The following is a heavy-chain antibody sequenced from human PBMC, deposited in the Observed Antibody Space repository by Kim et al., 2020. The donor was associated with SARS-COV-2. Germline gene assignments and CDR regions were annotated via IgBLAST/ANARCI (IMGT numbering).Heavy chain of an antibody. J-gene: IGHJ4*02. Sequence: SETLSLTCTVSGGSISSGDYYWSWIRQPPGKGLEWIGYIYYSGSTYYNPSLRSRVTISVDTSKNQFSLKLSSVTAADTAVYYCARGVPGIAVAGGDYWGQGTLVTVSS. D-gene: IGHD6-19*01. CDR2: IYYSGST. V-gene: IGHV4-30-4*01. CDR1: GGSISSGDYY. CDR3: ARGVPGIAVAGGDY.